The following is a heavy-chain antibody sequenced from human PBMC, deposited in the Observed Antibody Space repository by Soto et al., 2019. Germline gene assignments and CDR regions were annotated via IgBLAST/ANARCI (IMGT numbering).Heavy chain of an antibody. CDR3: ARLTDFWSGYYAPVGFWFDP. CDR2: IYYSGST. V-gene: IGHV4-39*01. J-gene: IGHJ5*02. Sequence: PSETLSLTCTVSGGSISSSSYYWGWIRQPPGKGLDWIGSIYYSGSTYYNPSLKSRVTISVDTSKNQFSLKLSSVTAADTAVYYCARLTDFWSGYYAPVGFWFDPWGQGTLVTVSS. D-gene: IGHD3-3*01. CDR1: GGSISSSSYY.